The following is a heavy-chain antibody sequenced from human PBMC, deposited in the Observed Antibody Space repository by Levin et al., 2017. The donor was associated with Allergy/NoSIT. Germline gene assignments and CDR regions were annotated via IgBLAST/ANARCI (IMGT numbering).Heavy chain of an antibody. J-gene: IGHJ3*02. CDR2: ISNSGINI. Sequence: GGSLRLSCAASGFTFSDYYMSWIRQAPGKGLEWVSYISNSGINIHYADSVKGRFTVSRDNAKNSLYLLLNSLRAEDTAVYYCARVDADLVAGWHAFDIWGQGTMVTVSS. CDR1: GFTFSDYY. V-gene: IGHV3-11*01. CDR3: ARVDADLVAGWHAFDI. D-gene: IGHD6-19*01.